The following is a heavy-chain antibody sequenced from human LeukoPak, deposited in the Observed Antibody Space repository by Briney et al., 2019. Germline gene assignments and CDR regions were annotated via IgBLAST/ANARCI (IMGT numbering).Heavy chain of an antibody. CDR1: GGPISSGAYY. CDR3: ARGLYGDSAVDY. V-gene: IGHV4-31*03. D-gene: IGHD4-17*01. Sequence: SETLSLTCTVSGGPISSGAYYWSWIRQHPGKGLEWIGYIYYSGSTYYNPSLRSRVTISLDTSKSQFSLKLSSVTAADTAVYYCARGLYGDSAVDYWGQGTLVSVSS. J-gene: IGHJ4*02. CDR2: IYYSGST.